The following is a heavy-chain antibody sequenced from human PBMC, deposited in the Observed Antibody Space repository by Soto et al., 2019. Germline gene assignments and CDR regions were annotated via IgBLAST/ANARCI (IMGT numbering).Heavy chain of an antibody. V-gene: IGHV1-18*01. D-gene: IGHD3-10*01. CDR1: GYTFTSYH. Sequence: QVQLVQSGAEVKKPGASVKVSCKASGYTFTSYHITWVRQAPGQGLEGMGWISPYNDSTTYAQKLQGRVTMTKDTATSTAYRELRSLRSDDTSVYYCAKEGEIVDWGQGTLVTVSS. CDR3: AKEGEIVD. J-gene: IGHJ4*02. CDR2: ISPYNDST.